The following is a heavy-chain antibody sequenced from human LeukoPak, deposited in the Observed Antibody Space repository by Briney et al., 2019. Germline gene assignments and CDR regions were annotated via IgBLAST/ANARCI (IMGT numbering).Heavy chain of an antibody. CDR3: ARSYSD. J-gene: IGHJ4*02. CDR1: GDSISHSY. D-gene: IGHD2-21*01. V-gene: IGHV4-59*01. CDR2: IYYTGTT. Sequence: SETLSLTCTVSGDSISHSYWSWLRQPPGKGLEWIGYIYYTGTTNYNPSLKSRVTISLDTSKNQFTLKLSSVTAADTAVYYCARSYSDWGQGTLVTVSS.